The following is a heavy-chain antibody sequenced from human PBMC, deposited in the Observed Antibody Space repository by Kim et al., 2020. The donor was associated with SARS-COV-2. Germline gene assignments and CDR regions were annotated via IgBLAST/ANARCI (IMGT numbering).Heavy chain of an antibody. V-gene: IGHV3-21*01. CDR3: ARDSGSSVPYYYYYMDV. J-gene: IGHJ6*03. D-gene: IGHD2-2*01. CDR2: ISSSSGYI. Sequence: GVSLRLSWAASGFTFSSCSMNWVRQAPGKGLEWVSSISSSSGYIYYADSVKGRFTISRDNAKNSLYLQMNSLRAEDTAVYYCARDSGSSVPYYYYYMDVWGKGTTVSVSS. CDR1: GFTFSSCS.